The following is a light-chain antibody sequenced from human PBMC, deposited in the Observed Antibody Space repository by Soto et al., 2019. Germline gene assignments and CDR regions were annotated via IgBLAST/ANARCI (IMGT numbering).Light chain of an antibody. J-gene: IGLJ2*01. V-gene: IGLV1-44*01. CDR2: SDN. CDR1: SSNIGTNT. Sequence: QSVLTQPPSASGTPGQRVTIFCSGSSSNIGTNTVIWYQQLPGAAPKVLIYSDNQRPSGVPDRFSGSKSGTSASLAISGLLSEDEADYYCAAWDVSLVVFGGGTKVTVL. CDR3: AAWDVSLVV.